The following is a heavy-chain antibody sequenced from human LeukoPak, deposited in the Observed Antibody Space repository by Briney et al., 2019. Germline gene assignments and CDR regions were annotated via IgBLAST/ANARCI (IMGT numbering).Heavy chain of an antibody. CDR3: ARAGSMWGYCSGGSCYSPTY. Sequence: GESLRLSCAASGFTFSSYGMHWVRQAPGKGLEWVAVIWYDGSNKYYADSVKGRFTISRDNSKNTLYLQMNSLRAEDTAVYYCARAGSMWGYCSGGSCYSPTYWGQGTLVTVSS. V-gene: IGHV3-33*01. J-gene: IGHJ4*02. CDR1: GFTFSSYG. CDR2: IWYDGSNK. D-gene: IGHD2-15*01.